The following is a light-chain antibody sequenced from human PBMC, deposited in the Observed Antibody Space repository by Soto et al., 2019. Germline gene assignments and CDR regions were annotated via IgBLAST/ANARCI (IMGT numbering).Light chain of an antibody. CDR2: GAS. Sequence: DIPMTQSPSSLSASVGDRVTITCRASQSIRTYVNWYQQKPGKAPNLLIYGASSLQSGVPSRFSGSGSGTDFSLTISSLQPDDFATYYCQQGFNTPRTFGQGTKVEIK. J-gene: IGKJ1*01. CDR3: QQGFNTPRT. V-gene: IGKV1-39*01. CDR1: QSIRTY.